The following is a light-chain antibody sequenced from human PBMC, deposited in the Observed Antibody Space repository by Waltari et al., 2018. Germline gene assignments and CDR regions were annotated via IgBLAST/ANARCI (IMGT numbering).Light chain of an antibody. CDR2: EAS. J-gene: IGKJ5*01. CDR1: QSIASN. Sequence: EVVMTQSPATLSLFPGERATLSCRASQSIASNLAWYQQKPAPAPRLLIYEASTRATGITARFRGSGSGAEFTLTISSLQSEDSAVYYCQQYNRWPPITFGQGTRLEI. V-gene: IGKV3-15*01. CDR3: QQYNRWPPIT.